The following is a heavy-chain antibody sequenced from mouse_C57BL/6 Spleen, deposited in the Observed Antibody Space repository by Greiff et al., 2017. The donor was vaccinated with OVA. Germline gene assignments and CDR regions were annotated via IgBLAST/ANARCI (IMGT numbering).Heavy chain of an antibody. D-gene: IGHD1-1*01. CDR2: IDPSDSYT. J-gene: IGHJ2*01. Sequence: QVQLQQPGAELVKPGASVKLSCKASGYTFTSYWMQWVKQRPGQGLEWIGEIDPSDSYTNYNQKFKGKATLTVDTSSSTAYMQLSSLTSEDSAVYYCARAITTVVATVEYFDYWGQGTTLTVSS. CDR1: GYTFTSYW. V-gene: IGHV1-50*01. CDR3: ARAITTVVATVEYFDY.